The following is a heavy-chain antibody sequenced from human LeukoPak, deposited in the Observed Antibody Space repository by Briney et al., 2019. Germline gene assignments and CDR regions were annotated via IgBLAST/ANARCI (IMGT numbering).Heavy chain of an antibody. CDR1: GGSTSSYY. Sequence: SETLSLTCTVSGGSTSSYYWSWIRQSPGKGLEWIGYIYYSGSTNYNPSLKSRVTISVDTSKNQFSLKLSSVTAADTAVYYCARQHLAVAGYYYYGMDVWGQGTTVTVSS. CDR2: IYYSGST. J-gene: IGHJ6*02. D-gene: IGHD6-19*01. CDR3: ARQHLAVAGYYYYGMDV. V-gene: IGHV4-59*08.